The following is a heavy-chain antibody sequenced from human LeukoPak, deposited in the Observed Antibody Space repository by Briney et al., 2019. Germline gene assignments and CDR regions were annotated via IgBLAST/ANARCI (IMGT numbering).Heavy chain of an antibody. CDR3: ARGLYFDWLSDKYYYYMDV. CDR2: MNPNSGNT. CDR1: GYTFTSYD. Sequence: EASVKVSCKASGYTFTSYDINWVRQATGQGLEWMGWMNPNSGNTGYAQKFQGRVTMTRNTSISTAYMELSSLRSEDTAVYYRARGLYFDWLSDKYYYYMDVWGKGTTVTISS. D-gene: IGHD3-9*01. V-gene: IGHV1-8*01. J-gene: IGHJ6*03.